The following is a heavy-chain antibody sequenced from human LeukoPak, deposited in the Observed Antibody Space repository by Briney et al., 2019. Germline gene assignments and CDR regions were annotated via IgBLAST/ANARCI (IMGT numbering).Heavy chain of an antibody. Sequence: GGSLRLSCAAAGLTFSSYSMNWVRQAPGKGLECVSYISSSSSTIYYADSVKGRFTISRDNAKNSLYLQMNSLRAEDTAVYYCARVFSSSWYYYYMDVSGKGTTVTVSS. CDR1: GLTFSSYS. J-gene: IGHJ6*03. V-gene: IGHV3-48*01. CDR2: ISSSSSTI. D-gene: IGHD6-13*01. CDR3: ARVFSSSWYYYYMDV.